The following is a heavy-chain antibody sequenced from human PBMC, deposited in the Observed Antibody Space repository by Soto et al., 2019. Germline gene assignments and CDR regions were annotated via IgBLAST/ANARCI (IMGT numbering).Heavy chain of an antibody. Sequence: QVQLVQSGAEVKKPGSSVKVSCKASGGTFSSYTISWVRQAPGQGLEWMGRIIPILGIANYAQKFQGRVTITAAKSTSTAYMGLSSPRSEATAVYYCASSVVPTRSQSGYWGQGTLVTVSS. D-gene: IGHD2-2*01. V-gene: IGHV1-69*02. CDR1: GGTFSSYT. J-gene: IGHJ4*02. CDR3: ASSVVPTRSQSGY. CDR2: IIPILGIA.